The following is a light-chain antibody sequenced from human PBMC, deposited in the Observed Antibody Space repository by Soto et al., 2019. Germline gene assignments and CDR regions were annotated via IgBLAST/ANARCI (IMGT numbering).Light chain of an antibody. V-gene: IGKV3-11*01. Sequence: EVVLTQSPVTLSLSPGERATLSCRASQSVSSYLAWYQQKPGQAPRLLIYDVSNRATGIPARFSGSGSGTDFTLTISSLEPEDFAVYYCQQYSRSPLTFGQGTKVDI. CDR2: DVS. CDR1: QSVSSY. CDR3: QQYSRSPLT. J-gene: IGKJ1*01.